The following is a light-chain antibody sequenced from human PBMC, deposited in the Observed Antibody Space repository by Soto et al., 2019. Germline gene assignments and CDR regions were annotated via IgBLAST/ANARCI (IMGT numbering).Light chain of an antibody. CDR3: QTWGTGIRV. CDR2: LNSDGSH. V-gene: IGLV4-69*01. Sequence: QPVLTQSPSASASLGASVKLTCTLSRWHSSYAIAWHQQQPEKGPRYLMKLNSDGSHSKGDVIPDRFSGSSSGADRFLTITSLQSEDEADYYSQTWGTGIRVFGGGTKVTVL. CDR1: RWHSSYA. J-gene: IGLJ2*01.